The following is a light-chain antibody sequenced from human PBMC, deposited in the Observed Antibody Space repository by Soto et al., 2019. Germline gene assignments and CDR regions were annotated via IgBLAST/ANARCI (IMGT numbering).Light chain of an antibody. V-gene: IGKV3-20*01. CDR1: QSISRNF. Sequence: EILLTQSPCTLSLSPGEGAPLSCRASQSISRNFLAWYQQKRGQAPRLLIHGASNRATGIPERFSGSGSGTDFTLTITRLEPEDFEVYYCQQYSKWPITFGQGTRLEIK. CDR2: GAS. J-gene: IGKJ5*01. CDR3: QQYSKWPIT.